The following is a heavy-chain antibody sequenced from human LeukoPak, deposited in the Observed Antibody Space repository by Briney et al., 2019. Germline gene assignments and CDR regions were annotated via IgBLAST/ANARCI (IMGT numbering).Heavy chain of an antibody. CDR3: ARYRDIVVVPAANLAFDI. CDR2: INPNSGGT. CDR1: GYTFTGYY. Sequence: ASVKVSCKASGYTFTGYYMHWVRQAPGQGLEWMGWINPNSGGTNYAQKFQGRVTISVDTSKNQFSLKLSSVTAADTAVYYCARYRDIVVVPAANLAFDIWGQGTMVTVSS. D-gene: IGHD2-2*01. J-gene: IGHJ3*02. V-gene: IGHV1-2*02.